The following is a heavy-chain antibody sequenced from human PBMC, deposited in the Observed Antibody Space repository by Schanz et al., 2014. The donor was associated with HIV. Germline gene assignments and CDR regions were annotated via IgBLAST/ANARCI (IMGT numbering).Heavy chain of an antibody. Sequence: QVQLVQSGAEVKKPGSSVKVSCKASGGSFSSYAINWVRQAPGQGLEWMGTIIPIFATADSAQKFQGRLTITADDSTSTAYMQLSSLRSEDTAVYYCARSETIAARPVWYFDLWGRGTLVTVSS. CDR2: IIPIFATA. CDR3: ARSETIAARPVWYFDL. J-gene: IGHJ2*01. V-gene: IGHV1-69*18. CDR1: GGSFSSYA. D-gene: IGHD6-6*01.